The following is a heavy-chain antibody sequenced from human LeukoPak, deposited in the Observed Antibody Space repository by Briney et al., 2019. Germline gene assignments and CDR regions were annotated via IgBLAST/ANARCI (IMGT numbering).Heavy chain of an antibody. CDR3: ARAAYSSSWLRAEYFQH. J-gene: IGHJ1*01. V-gene: IGHV4-34*01. CDR1: GGSFSGYY. D-gene: IGHD6-13*01. CDR2: INHSGST. Sequence: NSSETLSLTCAVYGGSFSGYYWSWIRQPPGKGLEWIGEINHSGSTNYNPSLKSRVTISVDTSKNQFSPKLSSVTAADTAVYYCARAAYSSSWLRAEYFQHWGQGTLVTVSS.